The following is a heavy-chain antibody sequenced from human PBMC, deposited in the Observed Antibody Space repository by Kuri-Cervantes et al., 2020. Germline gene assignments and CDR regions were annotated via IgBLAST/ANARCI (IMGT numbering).Heavy chain of an antibody. CDR3: ATIAAAPPFDY. CDR2: INHSGST. D-gene: IGHD6-13*01. V-gene: IGHV4-34*08. CDR1: GFTFSIYG. J-gene: IGHJ4*02. Sequence: SQTLSLTCAASGFTFSIYGMTWVRQAPGKGLEWIGEINHSGSTNYNPSLKSRVTISVDKSKNQFSLKLSSVTAADTAVYYCATIAAAPPFDYWGQGTLVTVSS.